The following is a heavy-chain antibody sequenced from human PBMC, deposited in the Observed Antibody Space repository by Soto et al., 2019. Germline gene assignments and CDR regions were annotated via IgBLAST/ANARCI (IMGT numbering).Heavy chain of an antibody. CDR1: GFSFSNYV. CDR2: ISGTGGST. J-gene: IGHJ4*02. D-gene: IGHD3-16*01. Sequence: GGSLRLSCAAPGFSFSNYVLSWVRQAPGKGLEWVSAISGTGGSTYYADSVKGRFTISRDNSKNTMYLQMNSLRAEDTAVYYCAPWAGHFDYWGQGTQVTVSS. CDR3: APWAGHFDY. V-gene: IGHV3-23*01.